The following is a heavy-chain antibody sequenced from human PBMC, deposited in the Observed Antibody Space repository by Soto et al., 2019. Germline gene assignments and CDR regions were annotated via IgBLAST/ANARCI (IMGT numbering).Heavy chain of an antibody. CDR2: IIPILGIA. J-gene: IGHJ4*02. V-gene: IGHV1-69*02. CDR1: GGTFSSCT. CDR3: ARVGRYCSGGSCYRPGVPVDY. Sequence: ASVKVSCKASGGTFSSCTISWVRQAPGQGLEWMGRIIPILGIANYAQKFQGRVTITADKSTSTAYMELSSLRSEDTAVYYCARVGRYCSGGSCYRPGVPVDYWGQGTLVTVSS. D-gene: IGHD2-15*01.